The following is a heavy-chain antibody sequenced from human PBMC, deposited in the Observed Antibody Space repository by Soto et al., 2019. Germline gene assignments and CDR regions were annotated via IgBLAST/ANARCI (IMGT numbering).Heavy chain of an antibody. Sequence: GGSLRLSCAASGFTFSSYAMSWVRQAPGKGLEWVSAISGSGGSTYYADSVKGRFTISRDNSKNTLYLQMNSLRAEDTAVYYCAKVPVGDCSSTSCYANWFDPWGQGTLVTVSS. CDR2: ISGSGGST. D-gene: IGHD2-2*01. CDR3: AKVPVGDCSSTSCYANWFDP. CDR1: GFTFSSYA. V-gene: IGHV3-23*01. J-gene: IGHJ5*02.